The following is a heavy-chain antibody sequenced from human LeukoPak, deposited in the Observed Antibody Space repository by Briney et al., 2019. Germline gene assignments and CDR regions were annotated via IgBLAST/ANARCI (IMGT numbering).Heavy chain of an antibody. Sequence: PGGSLRLSCAASGFTFSSHRMHWVRQAPGKGLVWVSRISVGGSSTSYADSVKGRFTISRDNDKNTLYLQMNSLRAEDTAVYYCARATPGWWELQRWGQGTLVTVSS. CDR2: ISVGGSST. CDR1: GFTFSSHR. CDR3: ARATPGWWELQR. J-gene: IGHJ4*02. D-gene: IGHD1-26*01. V-gene: IGHV3-74*01.